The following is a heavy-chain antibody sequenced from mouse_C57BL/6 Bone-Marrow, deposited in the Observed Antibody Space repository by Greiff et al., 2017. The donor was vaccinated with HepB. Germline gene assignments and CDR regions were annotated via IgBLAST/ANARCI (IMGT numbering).Heavy chain of an antibody. D-gene: IGHD2-3*01. CDR2: IDPSDSYT. V-gene: IGHV1-59*01. J-gene: IGHJ3*01. CDR1: GYTFTSYW. CDR3: ARPIYDGYPAWFAY. Sequence: VQLQQPGAELVRPGTSVKLSCKASGYTFTSYWMHWVKQRPGQGLEWIGVIDPSDSYTKYNQKFKGKATLTVDTSSSTAYMQLSSLTSEDSAVYYCARPIYDGYPAWFAYWGQGTLVTVSA.